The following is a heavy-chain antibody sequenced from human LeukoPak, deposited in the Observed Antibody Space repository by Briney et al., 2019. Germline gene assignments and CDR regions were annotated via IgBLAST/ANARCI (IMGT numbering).Heavy chain of an antibody. CDR3: ARARGYSYGPLYYYYYYGMDV. J-gene: IGHJ6*02. CDR1: GFTFSSSW. V-gene: IGHV3-7*01. Sequence: GGSLRLSCAASGFTFSSSWMNWVRQAPGKGLEWVGNINQDGSQTYYVDSVRGRFTISRDNARNSLYLQMNSLRAEDTAVYYRARARGYSYGPLYYYYYYGMDVWGQGTTVTVSS. CDR2: INQDGSQT. D-gene: IGHD5-18*01.